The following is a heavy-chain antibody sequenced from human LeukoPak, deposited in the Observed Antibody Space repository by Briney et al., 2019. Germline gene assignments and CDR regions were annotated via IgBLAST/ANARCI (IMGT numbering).Heavy chain of an antibody. D-gene: IGHD1-26*01. V-gene: IGHV1-18*01. CDR2: TSAYNGKT. CDR3: ARRGSYYTYYYGMDV. CDR1: GYTFTIYG. J-gene: IGHJ6*02. Sequence: ASVKVSCKAFGYTFTIYGISGVRQAPGQGLGWMGLTSAYNGKTNYAQKLQGRVTMTTDTSTSTAYMELRSLRSDDTGVYYCARRGSYYTYYYGMDVWGQGTTVTVSS.